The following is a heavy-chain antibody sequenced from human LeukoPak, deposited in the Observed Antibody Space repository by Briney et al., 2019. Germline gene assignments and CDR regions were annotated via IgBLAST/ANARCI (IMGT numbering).Heavy chain of an antibody. Sequence: ASVKVSRKASGYTFTSYYMHWVRQAPGQGLEWMGWINPNSGGTNYAQKFQGRVTMTRDTSISTAYMELSRLRSDDTAVYYCARVGLCGCDCYYFDYWGQGTLVTVSS. CDR2: INPNSGGT. J-gene: IGHJ4*02. V-gene: IGHV1-2*02. CDR1: GYTFTSYY. CDR3: ARVGLCGCDCYYFDY. D-gene: IGHD2-21*02.